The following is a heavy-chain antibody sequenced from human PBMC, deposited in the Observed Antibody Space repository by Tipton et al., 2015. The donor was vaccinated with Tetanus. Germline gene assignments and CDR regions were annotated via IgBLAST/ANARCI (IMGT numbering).Heavy chain of an antibody. CDR2: IWYDGSNP. V-gene: IGHV3-33*01. D-gene: IGHD5-24*01. J-gene: IGHJ3*01. CDR1: GFTFKNHG. Sequence: RSLRLSCEASGFTFKNHGMHWVRQAPGKGLERVALIWYDGSNPSYAHSVRGRFTISRDNSKSTLFLQMNSLRAEDTAVYFCARRTNSGHVYNPPDLWGQGTMVTVSS. CDR3: ARRTNSGHVYNPPDL.